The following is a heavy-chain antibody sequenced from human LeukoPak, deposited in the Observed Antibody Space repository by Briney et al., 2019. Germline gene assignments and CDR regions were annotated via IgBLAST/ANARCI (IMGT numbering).Heavy chain of an antibody. CDR2: INWNGGST. Sequence: GGSLRLSCAASGFTFDDYGMSWVRQAPGKGLEWVSGINWNGGSTGYADSVKGRFTISRDNAKNSLYLQMNSLRADDTALYYCAREGYYYDSSGYPNYYYYMDVWGKGTTVTVSS. D-gene: IGHD3-22*01. CDR3: AREGYYYDSSGYPNYYYYMDV. V-gene: IGHV3-20*04. CDR1: GFTFDDYG. J-gene: IGHJ6*03.